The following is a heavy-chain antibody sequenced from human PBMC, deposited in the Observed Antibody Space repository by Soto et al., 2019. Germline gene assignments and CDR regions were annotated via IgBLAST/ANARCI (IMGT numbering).Heavy chain of an antibody. D-gene: IGHD3-10*01. CDR1: GDTFNFYS. CDR2: VNPIVRMS. V-gene: IGHV1-69*02. CDR3: ASSYGSGYRAFDY. J-gene: IGHJ4*02. Sequence: QVQLVQSGAEVKRPGSSVKVSCKASGDTFNFYSINWVRQAPGLGLEWMGRVNPIVRMSNYAQKFPCRVTMTADKSTSTAYMELSSLRSEDTAIYYCASSYGSGYRAFDYWGQGALVTVSS.